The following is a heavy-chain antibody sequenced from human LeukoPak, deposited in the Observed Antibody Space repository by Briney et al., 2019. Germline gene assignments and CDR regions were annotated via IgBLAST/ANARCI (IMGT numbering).Heavy chain of an antibody. Sequence: GGSLRLSCAASGFTFSSYAMSWVHQAPGKGLEWVSFISSYSTYIYYADSLKGRFTISRDNAKNSLYLQMNSLRAEDTAVYYCARDSFAGYDSSGYSSYDYWGQGTLVTVSS. CDR3: ARDSFAGYDSSGYSSYDY. D-gene: IGHD3-22*01. V-gene: IGHV3-21*01. J-gene: IGHJ4*02. CDR2: ISSYSTYI. CDR1: GFTFSSYA.